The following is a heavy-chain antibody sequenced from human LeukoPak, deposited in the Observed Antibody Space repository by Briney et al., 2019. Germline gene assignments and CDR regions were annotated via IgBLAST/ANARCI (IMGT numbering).Heavy chain of an antibody. J-gene: IGHJ6*04. CDR1: GFTVSSNY. CDR3: ARTWRRGYGMDV. Sequence: GGSLRLSCTASGFTVSSNYISWVRGTPGKGLAWVLVIYGGGCKYYAVSVKGRFTISRDNSKNTLYLQMNSLRAEDTAVYYCARTWRRGYGMDVWGKGTTVTVSS. D-gene: IGHD5-12*01. CDR2: IYGGGCK. V-gene: IGHV3-66*02.